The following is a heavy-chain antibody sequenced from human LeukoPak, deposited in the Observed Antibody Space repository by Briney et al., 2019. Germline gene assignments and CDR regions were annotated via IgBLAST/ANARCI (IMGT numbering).Heavy chain of an antibody. CDR3: AKDPARDYYYYYMDV. D-gene: IGHD5-24*01. CDR1: GFTFSSYG. CDR2: IRYDGSNK. Sequence: GGSPRLSCAASGFTFSSYGMHWVRQAPGKGLEWVAFIRYDGSNKYYADSVKGRFTISRDNSKNTLYLQMNSLRAEDTAVYYCAKDPARDYYYYYMDVWGKGTTVTVSS. V-gene: IGHV3-30*02. J-gene: IGHJ6*03.